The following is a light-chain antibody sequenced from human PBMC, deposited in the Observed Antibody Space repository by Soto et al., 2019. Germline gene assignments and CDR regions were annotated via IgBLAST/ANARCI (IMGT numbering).Light chain of an antibody. V-gene: IGKV4-1*01. Sequence: DIVMTQSPDSLAVSLGERATINCKSSQSVLYSPNNKNYLTWYQQKPGQPPKLLIHWASARESGVPDRFSGSGSWTDFTLTISRLQAEDVAGYYCQPYYSIPRTFGQGTKVEIK. J-gene: IGKJ1*01. CDR1: QSVLYSPNNKNY. CDR2: WAS. CDR3: QPYYSIPRT.